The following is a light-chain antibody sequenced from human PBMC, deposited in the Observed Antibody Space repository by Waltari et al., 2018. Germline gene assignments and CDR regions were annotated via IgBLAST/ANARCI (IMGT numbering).Light chain of an antibody. Sequence: SYVLTQSPSVSVAPGKTAKLSSGGSNIGTKNVHWYQQRPGQAPVLVIYYDTDRPSGIPDRFSGSNSGNTATLTISGVEVGDEADYYCQVWDTSRDNVVFGGGTKLNVL. V-gene: IGLV3-21*01. CDR3: QVWDTSRDNVV. J-gene: IGLJ2*01. CDR1: NIGTKN. CDR2: YDT.